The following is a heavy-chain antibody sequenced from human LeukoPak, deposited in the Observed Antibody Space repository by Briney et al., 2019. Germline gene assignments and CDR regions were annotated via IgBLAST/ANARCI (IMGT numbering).Heavy chain of an antibody. J-gene: IGHJ5*02. Sequence: SQTLSLTCAISGDSVSINSVTWNWIRQSPSRGLEWLGSTYYRSTWYNDYAVSVRGRITVNPDTSKNQLSLHLNSVTPEDTAVYYCATRPTQYDCCDPWGQGILVTLSS. CDR1: GDSVSINSVT. D-gene: IGHD2-2*01. CDR3: ATRPTQYDCCDP. V-gene: IGHV6-1*01. CDR2: TYYRSTWYN.